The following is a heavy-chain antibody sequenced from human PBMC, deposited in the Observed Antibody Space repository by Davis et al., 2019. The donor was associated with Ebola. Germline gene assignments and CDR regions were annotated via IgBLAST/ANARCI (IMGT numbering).Heavy chain of an antibody. CDR3: ARLDFYDSYS. D-gene: IGHD3-22*01. CDR2: ISSSGSHI. Sequence: GESLKISCAASGFTFRNYYMNWVRQAPGKGLEWVSSISSSGSHISYADSVRGRFTISRDNINNSLYLQMNSLRGEDTAVYFCARLDFYDSYSWGQGTQDTVSS. CDR1: GFTFRNYY. V-gene: IGHV3-21*01. J-gene: IGHJ4*02.